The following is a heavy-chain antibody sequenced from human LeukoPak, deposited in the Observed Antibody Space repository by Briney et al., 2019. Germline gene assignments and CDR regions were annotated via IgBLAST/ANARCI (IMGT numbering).Heavy chain of an antibody. CDR3: ARDGVPTTVTNVASPAVPFDY. CDR2: IWYDGSNK. J-gene: IGHJ4*02. D-gene: IGHD4-17*01. Sequence: GGSLRLSCAASGLTFSSYGMHWVRQAPGKGLEWVAVIWYDGSNKYYADSVKGRFTISRDNSKNTLYLQMNSLRAEDTAVYYRARDGVPTTVTNVASPAVPFDYWGQGTLVTVSS. CDR1: GLTFSSYG. V-gene: IGHV3-33*01.